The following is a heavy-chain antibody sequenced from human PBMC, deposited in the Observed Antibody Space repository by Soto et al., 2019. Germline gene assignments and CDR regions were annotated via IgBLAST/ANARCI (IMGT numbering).Heavy chain of an antibody. Sequence: EVQLLESGGDLLQPGGSLRLSCAASGFTFSSYAMNWVRQTPGKGLQWVSAISGSGGNTYYADSVKGRFTISRDNSKNTLYLQMNGLTVEDTAMYFCAKEPTAVDPRDLFGGSPPADYWGQGTLVTVSS. CDR3: AKEPTAVDPRDLFGGSPPADY. J-gene: IGHJ4*02. V-gene: IGHV3-23*01. D-gene: IGHD2-15*01. CDR2: ISGSGGNT. CDR1: GFTFSSYA.